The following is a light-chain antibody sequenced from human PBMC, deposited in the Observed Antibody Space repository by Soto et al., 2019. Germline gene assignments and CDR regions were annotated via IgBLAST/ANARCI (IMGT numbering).Light chain of an antibody. CDR2: VAS. CDR3: QHYGGSST. Sequence: EIVLTQSPGTLSLSPGERATLSCRASQSVRSNYLAWYQQKSGQAPSLLIYVASSRATGIPDRFSGSGSGTDFTLTISRLEPEDFAVYFCQHYGGSSTFGQGTRVEIK. V-gene: IGKV3-20*01. J-gene: IGKJ1*01. CDR1: QSVRSNY.